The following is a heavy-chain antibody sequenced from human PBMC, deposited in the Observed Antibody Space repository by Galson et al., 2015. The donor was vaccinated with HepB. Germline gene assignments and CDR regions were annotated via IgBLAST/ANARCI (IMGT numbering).Heavy chain of an antibody. Sequence: SLRLSCAASGFTFSSYGMHWVRQAPGKGLEWVAVISYDGSNKYYADSVKGRFTISRDNSKNTLYLQMNSLRAEDTAVYYCAKGELGIGLNWFDPWGQGTLVTASS. J-gene: IGHJ5*02. CDR2: ISYDGSNK. V-gene: IGHV3-30*18. D-gene: IGHD7-27*01. CDR3: AKGELGIGLNWFDP. CDR1: GFTFSSYG.